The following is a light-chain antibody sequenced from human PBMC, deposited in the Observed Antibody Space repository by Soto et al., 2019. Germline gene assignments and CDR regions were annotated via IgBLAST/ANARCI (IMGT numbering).Light chain of an antibody. CDR3: HQSYSVPRT. V-gene: IGKV1-39*01. Sequence: DFQMTQSPSSLSASVGDRVNVTCRASQSITRYLNWYQQKPGKAPNLLIYATSNLQTGVPLRFSGSGFGTDFTLTINNLQPEDFATYYCHQSYSVPRTFGGGTKVEI. CDR2: ATS. J-gene: IGKJ4*01. CDR1: QSITRY.